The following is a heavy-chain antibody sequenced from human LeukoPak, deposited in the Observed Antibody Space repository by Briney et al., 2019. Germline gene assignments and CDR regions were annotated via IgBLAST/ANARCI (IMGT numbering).Heavy chain of an antibody. J-gene: IGHJ4*02. V-gene: IGHV3-30*04. D-gene: IGHD2-8*01. CDR3: ASLMH. Sequence: GGSLRLSCAASGFTFSSYAMHWVRQAPGKGLEWVAVISYDGSNKYYADSEKGRFTISRDNSKNTLYLQMNSLRAEDTAVYYCASLMHWGQGTLVTVSS. CDR2: ISYDGSNK. CDR1: GFTFSSYA.